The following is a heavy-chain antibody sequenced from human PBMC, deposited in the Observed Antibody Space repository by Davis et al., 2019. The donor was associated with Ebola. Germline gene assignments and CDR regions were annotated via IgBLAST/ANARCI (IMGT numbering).Heavy chain of an antibody. CDR1: GGSISSYY. CDR2: IYYSGST. V-gene: IGHV4-59*08. CDR3: ARRSMATMGWAWYFDL. D-gene: IGHD5-24*01. Sequence: MPGGSLRLSCTVSGGSISSYYWSWIRQPPGKGLEWMGYIYYSGSTNYNPSLKSRVTISVDTSKNQFSLKLSSVTAADTAVYYCARRSMATMGWAWYFDLWGRGTLVTVSS. J-gene: IGHJ2*01.